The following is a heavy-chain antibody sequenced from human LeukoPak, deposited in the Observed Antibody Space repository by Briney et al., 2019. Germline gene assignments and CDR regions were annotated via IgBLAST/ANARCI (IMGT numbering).Heavy chain of an antibody. Sequence: GGSLRLSCSASGFTFNKYWMSWIRQLPGQGLEWVANVSQDGTQKYYVDSVKGRFTNSRDNARNLLYLQMNSLRAEDTAVYYCVRDVSSGWAFDCWGHGTLVTVSS. V-gene: IGHV3-7*01. CDR2: VSQDGTQK. J-gene: IGHJ4*01. CDR1: GFTFNKYW. D-gene: IGHD6-19*01. CDR3: VRDVSSGWAFDC.